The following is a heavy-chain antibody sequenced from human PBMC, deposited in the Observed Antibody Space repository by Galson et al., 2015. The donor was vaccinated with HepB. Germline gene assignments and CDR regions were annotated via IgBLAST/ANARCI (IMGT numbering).Heavy chain of an antibody. J-gene: IGHJ4*02. CDR1: GFTFSTYS. V-gene: IGHV3-48*02. CDR3: ARDRGYYTY. D-gene: IGHD2-2*02. CDR2: ISGSSAII. Sequence: SLRLSCAASGFTFSTYSMNWVRQAPGKGLESVSYISGSSAIIDYADSVKGRFTISRDNAKNSLYLQMNSLRDEDTAVYYCARDRGYYTYWGQGTLVTVSS.